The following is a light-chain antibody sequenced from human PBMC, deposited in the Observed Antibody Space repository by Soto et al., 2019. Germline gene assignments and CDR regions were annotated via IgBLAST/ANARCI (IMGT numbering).Light chain of an antibody. V-gene: IGKV1-27*01. CDR2: AAS. Sequence: DIQMTQSPTSLSASVGDRVTITCRASQDIRNFLALYQQKPGKAPKLLIYAASTLQSGVPSRFSVSGSGTAFTLTINSLQPEDVATYSCQKYSSVPVFGPGTKVEI. CDR3: QKYSSVPV. J-gene: IGKJ3*01. CDR1: QDIRNF.